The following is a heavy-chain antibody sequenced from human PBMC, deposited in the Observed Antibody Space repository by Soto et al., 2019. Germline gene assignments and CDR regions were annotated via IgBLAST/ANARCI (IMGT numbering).Heavy chain of an antibody. V-gene: IGHV1-18*01. Sequence: ASVKVSCKASGYTFTSYGISWVRQAPGQGLEWMGWISAYNGNTNYAQKLQGRVTMTTDTPTSTAYMELRSLRSDDTAVYYCARDQFGGGYDSSGYYYLIWGQGTLVTVSS. CDR3: ARDQFGGGYDSSGYYYLI. D-gene: IGHD3-22*01. J-gene: IGHJ4*02. CDR2: ISAYNGNT. CDR1: GYTFTSYG.